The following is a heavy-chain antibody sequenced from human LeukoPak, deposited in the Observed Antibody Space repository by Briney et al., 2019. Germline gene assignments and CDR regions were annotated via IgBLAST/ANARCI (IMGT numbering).Heavy chain of an antibody. Sequence: PGGSLRLSCAASKFTFSHYGMHWVRQAPGKGLQWVGVIWSDGSNQYYADSVKGRFTISRDNSNNMVYLQMNSLRADDTGVYYCAKDAQRGFDYSNSLEYWGQGALVTVSS. V-gene: IGHV3-33*06. CDR2: IWSDGSNQ. CDR3: AKDAQRGFDYSNSLEY. J-gene: IGHJ4*02. CDR1: KFTFSHYG. D-gene: IGHD4-11*01.